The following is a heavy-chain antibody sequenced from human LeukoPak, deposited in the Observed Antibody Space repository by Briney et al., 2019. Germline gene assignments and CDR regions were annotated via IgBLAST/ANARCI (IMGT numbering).Heavy chain of an antibody. CDR3: ARADSSGYYYPNYFDY. V-gene: IGHV3-7*01. Sequence: GGSLRLSCAASGFTLSSYAMIWVRQAPGKGLEWVANIKQDGSEKYYVDSVKGRFTISRDNAKNSLYLQMNSLRAEDTAVYYCARADSSGYYYPNYFDYWGRGTLVTVSS. J-gene: IGHJ4*02. CDR1: GFTLSSYA. CDR2: IKQDGSEK. D-gene: IGHD3-22*01.